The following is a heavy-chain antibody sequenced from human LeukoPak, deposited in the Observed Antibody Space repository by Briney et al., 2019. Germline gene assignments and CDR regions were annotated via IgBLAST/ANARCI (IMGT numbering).Heavy chain of an antibody. Sequence: SETLSLTCAVYGGSFSGYYWSWIRQPPGKGLEWIGETNHSGSTNYNPSLKSRVTISVDTSKNQFSLKLSSVTAADTAVYYCARQWSYGDYEGDAFDIWGQGTMVTVSS. V-gene: IGHV4-34*01. D-gene: IGHD4-17*01. CDR2: TNHSGST. CDR3: ARQWSYGDYEGDAFDI. J-gene: IGHJ3*02. CDR1: GGSFSGYY.